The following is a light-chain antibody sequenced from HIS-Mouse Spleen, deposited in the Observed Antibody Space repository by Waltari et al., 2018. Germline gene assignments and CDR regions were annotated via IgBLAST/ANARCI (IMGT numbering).Light chain of an antibody. CDR1: ALPKKY. CDR2: EDS. V-gene: IGLV3-10*01. J-gene: IGLJ2*01. Sequence: SYELTQPPSVSVSPGQTARITCSGDALPKKYAYWYQQKSGQAPVLVIYEDSKRHSGIPEGFSGASSGTMANLTISGAQVEDEADYYCYSTDSSGNHRVFGGGTKLTVL. CDR3: YSTDSSGNHRV.